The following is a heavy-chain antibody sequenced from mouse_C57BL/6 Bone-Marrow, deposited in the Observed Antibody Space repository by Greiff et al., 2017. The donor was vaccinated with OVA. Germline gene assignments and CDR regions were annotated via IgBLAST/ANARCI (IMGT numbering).Heavy chain of an antibody. CDR3: ARDFYYGSKDY. D-gene: IGHD1-1*01. Sequence: VQLVESGAELVKPGASVKISCKASGYAFSSYWMNWVKQRPGKGLEWIGQIYPGDGDTNYNGKFKGKATLTADKSSSTAYMQLSSLTSEDSAVYFCARDFYYGSKDYWGQGTTLTVSS. J-gene: IGHJ2*01. CDR1: GYAFSSYW. V-gene: IGHV1-80*01. CDR2: IYPGDGDT.